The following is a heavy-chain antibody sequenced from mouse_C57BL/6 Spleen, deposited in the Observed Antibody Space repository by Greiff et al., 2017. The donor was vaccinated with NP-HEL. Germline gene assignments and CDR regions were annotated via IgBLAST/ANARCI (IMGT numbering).Heavy chain of an antibody. V-gene: IGHV14-2*01. Sequence: VQLQQSGAELVKPGASVKLSCTASGFNITDYYMHWVKQRTEQGLEWIGRIDPEDGETKYAPKFQGKATITADTSSNTAYLQLSSLTSEDTAVYYCARPDYYGSSYLAWFAYWGQGTLVTVSA. D-gene: IGHD1-1*01. CDR2: IDPEDGET. CDR3: ARPDYYGSSYLAWFAY. J-gene: IGHJ3*01. CDR1: GFNITDYY.